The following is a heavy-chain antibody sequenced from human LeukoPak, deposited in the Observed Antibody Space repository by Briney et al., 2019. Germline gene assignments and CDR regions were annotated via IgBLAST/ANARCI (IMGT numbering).Heavy chain of an antibody. CDR1: GFTFSSYA. D-gene: IGHD6-13*01. CDR3: AKAFREYGSSTYSSFDI. CDR2: ITGTT. J-gene: IGHJ3*02. Sequence: PGGSLRLSCAASGFTFSSYAMSWVRQAPGKGLQWVSTITGTTHYADSVRGRFSISRDNSKNILYLQMNSLSTEDTAIYYCAKAFREYGSSTYSSFDIWGHGTMVTVSS. V-gene: IGHV3-23*01.